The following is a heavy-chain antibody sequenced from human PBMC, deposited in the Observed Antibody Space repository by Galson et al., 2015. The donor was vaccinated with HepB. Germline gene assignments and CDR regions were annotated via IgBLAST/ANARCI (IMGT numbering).Heavy chain of an antibody. D-gene: IGHD6-13*01. CDR2: MWYDGSNK. CDR1: GFTFSSYG. Sequence: SLRLSCAASGFTFSSYGMHWVRQAPGKGLEWVAVMWYDGSNKYYADSVKGRFTISRDNSKNTLYLQMNSLRAEDTAVYYCARVGYSSSWWAGGFDYWGQGTLVTVSS. V-gene: IGHV3-33*01. J-gene: IGHJ4*02. CDR3: ARVGYSSSWWAGGFDY.